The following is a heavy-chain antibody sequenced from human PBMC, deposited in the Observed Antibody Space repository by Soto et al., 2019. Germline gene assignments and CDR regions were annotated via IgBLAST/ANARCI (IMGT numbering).Heavy chain of an antibody. Sequence: QVQLQESGPGLVKPSQTLSLTCTVSGGAISRGGYYWSRIRQHPGRGLEGFGYVYYSGNTYYNPSLQSRVTISVDTSKNHFSLKLSSVTAADTAVFFCARDNPGGYFDYWGQGTPGTVSS. CDR3: ARDNPGGYFDY. J-gene: IGHJ4*02. CDR1: GGAISRGGYY. CDR2: VYYSGNT. V-gene: IGHV4-31*03.